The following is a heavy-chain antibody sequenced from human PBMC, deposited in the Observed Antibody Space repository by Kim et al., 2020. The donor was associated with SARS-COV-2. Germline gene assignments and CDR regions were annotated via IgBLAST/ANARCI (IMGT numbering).Heavy chain of an antibody. D-gene: IGHD1-1*01. CDR3: AKVVQDIRRYYYAMDV. V-gene: IGHV3-23*01. Sequence: GGSLRLSCAASGFTFSSFAMNWVRQAPGKGLEWVSGISDSGDNTFYAESVKGRFFISRDKDRDTLFLEMNRLRADDTAVYFCAKVVQDIRRYYYAMDVWG. CDR2: ISDSGDNT. J-gene: IGHJ6*01. CDR1: GFTFSSFA.